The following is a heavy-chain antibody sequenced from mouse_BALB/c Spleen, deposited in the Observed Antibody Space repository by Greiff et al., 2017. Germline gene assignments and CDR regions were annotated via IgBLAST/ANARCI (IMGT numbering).Heavy chain of an antibody. V-gene: IGHV7-3*02. CDR1: GFTFTDYY. Sequence: EVQGVESGGGLVQPGGSLRLSCATSGFTFTDYYMSWVRQPPGKALEWLGFIRNKANGYTTEYSASVKGRFTISRDNSQSILYLQMNTLRAEDSATYYCARDGDRYDNWGQGTLVTVSA. D-gene: IGHD2-14*01. CDR2: IRNKANGYTT. CDR3: ARDGDRYDN. J-gene: IGHJ3*01.